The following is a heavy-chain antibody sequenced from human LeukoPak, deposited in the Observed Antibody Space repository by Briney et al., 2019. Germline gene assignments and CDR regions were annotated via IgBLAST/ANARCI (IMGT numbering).Heavy chain of an antibody. J-gene: IGHJ2*01. Sequence: SGGSLSLFCEASGFTFSSYAMTWVRQAPGKGLEWVSAFSGSGTNTYYADSVRGRFTISRDNSKNTLYLQMNSLRAEDTAVYYCAKATCGGDCNFDLWGGGTLVTVSS. CDR3: AKATCGGDCNFDL. CDR2: FSGSGTNT. V-gene: IGHV3-23*01. D-gene: IGHD2-21*02. CDR1: GFTFSSYA.